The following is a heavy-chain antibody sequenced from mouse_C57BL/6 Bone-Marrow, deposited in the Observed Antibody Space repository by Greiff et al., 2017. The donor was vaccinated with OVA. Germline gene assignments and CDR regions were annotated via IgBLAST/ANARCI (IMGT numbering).Heavy chain of an antibody. CDR2: INPSSGYT. CDR1: GYTFTSYW. V-gene: IGHV1-7*01. CDR3: AGYYYGSSPYYYAMDY. J-gene: IGHJ4*01. D-gene: IGHD1-1*01. Sequence: VQLQQSGAELAKPGASVKLSCKASGYTFTSYWMHWVKQRPGQGLEWIGYINPSSGYTKYNQKFKDKATLTADKSSSTAYMQLSSLTYEDSAVYYCAGYYYGSSPYYYAMDYWGQGTSVTVSS.